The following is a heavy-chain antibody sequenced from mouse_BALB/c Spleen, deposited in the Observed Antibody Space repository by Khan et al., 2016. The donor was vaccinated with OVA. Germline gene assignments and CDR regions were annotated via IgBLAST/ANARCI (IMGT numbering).Heavy chain of an antibody. D-gene: IGHD2-4*01. V-gene: IGHV2-2*02. Sequence: QLQLKQSGPGLVQPSQSLSITCTVSGFSLPNYSVHWVRQSPGKGLEWLGVIWSAGSTDYNEAFISRLTISKDNSRSQVFFKMNNLQPNDTARYYCARRGYDYGRGALFAYWGQGTLVTVSA. CDR2: IWSAGST. CDR3: ARRGYDYGRGALFAY. CDR1: GFSLPNYS. J-gene: IGHJ3*01.